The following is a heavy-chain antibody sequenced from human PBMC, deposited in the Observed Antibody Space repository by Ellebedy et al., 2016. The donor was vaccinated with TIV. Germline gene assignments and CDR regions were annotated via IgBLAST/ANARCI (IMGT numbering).Heavy chain of an antibody. CDR3: ARVGGRAYCGGDCYYFDY. V-gene: IGHV1-46*01. CDR2: INPSGGST. J-gene: IGHJ4*02. D-gene: IGHD2-21*02. Sequence: ASVKVSXKASGYTFTSYYMHWVRQAPGQGLEWMGIINPSGGSTSYAQKFQGRVTITADESTSTAYMELSSLRSEDTAVYYCARVGGRAYCGGDCYYFDYWGQGTLVTVSS. CDR1: GYTFTSYY.